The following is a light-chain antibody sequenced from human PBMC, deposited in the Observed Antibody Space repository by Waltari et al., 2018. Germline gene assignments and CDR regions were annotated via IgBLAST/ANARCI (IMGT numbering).Light chain of an antibody. CDR3: GTCHGTGNNFVYV. J-gene: IGLJ1*01. CDR1: SDSIYYK. CDR2: VGPSGVVG. V-gene: IGLV9-49*03. Sequence: QPVLTQPPSASASLGASVTLTCTLSSDSIYYKVDWYHQRPGKDPRFVMRVGPSGVVGYRGDGIPDGFSVLGSGLNRYLTIKDIQEDDEGDYYCGTCHGTGNNFVYVFGSGTAVTVL.